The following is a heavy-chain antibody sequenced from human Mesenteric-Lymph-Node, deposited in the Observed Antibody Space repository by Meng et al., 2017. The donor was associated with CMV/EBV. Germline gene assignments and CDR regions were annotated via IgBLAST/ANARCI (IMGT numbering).Heavy chain of an antibody. Sequence: GESLKISCAASGFTFTSYAMHWVRPAPGKGLEWVSVISYDGSNKYYADSVKGRFTISRDNYKNTLYLQMNSLRAEDTAVYYCARDAGAFDIWGQGTMVTVSS. V-gene: IGHV3-30-3*01. CDR1: GFTFTSYA. CDR2: ISYDGSNK. CDR3: ARDAGAFDI. J-gene: IGHJ3*02.